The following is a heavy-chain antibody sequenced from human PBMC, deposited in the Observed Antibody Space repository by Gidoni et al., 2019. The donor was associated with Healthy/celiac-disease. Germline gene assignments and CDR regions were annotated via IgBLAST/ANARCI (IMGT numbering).Heavy chain of an antibody. CDR1: GGTFSIYA. J-gene: IGHJ1*01. CDR2: IIPIFGTA. CDR3: ASGEMYCGGDCYPEYFQH. V-gene: IGHV1-69*01. Sequence: QVQLVQSGAEVKKPGPSVKCSCKASGGTFSIYAISWVRPAPGQGLEWMGGIIPIFGTANYAQKFQGRGTITADESTSTAYMELSSLRSEDTAVYYCASGEMYCGGDCYPEYFQHWGQGTLVTVSS. D-gene: IGHD2-21*01.